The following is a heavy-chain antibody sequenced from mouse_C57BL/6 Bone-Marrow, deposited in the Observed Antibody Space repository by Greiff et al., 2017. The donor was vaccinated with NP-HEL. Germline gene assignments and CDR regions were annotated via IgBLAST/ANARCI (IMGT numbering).Heavy chain of an antibody. V-gene: IGHV5-6*01. Sequence: VQLKESGGDLVKPGGSLKLSCAASGFTFSSYGMSWVRQTPDKRLEWVATISSGGSYTYYPDSVKGRFTISIDNAKNTRYLQMSSVEAEDTGMYYCAPAWFADWGQGTLVTVSA. CDR3: APAWFAD. J-gene: IGHJ3*01. CDR2: ISSGGSYT. CDR1: GFTFSSYG.